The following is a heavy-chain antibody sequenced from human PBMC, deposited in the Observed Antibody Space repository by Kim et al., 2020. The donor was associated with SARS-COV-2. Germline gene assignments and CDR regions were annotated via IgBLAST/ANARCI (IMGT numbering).Heavy chain of an antibody. CDR3: ARDWQLVPDY. V-gene: IGHV3-33*01. CDR2: IWYDGSNK. J-gene: IGHJ4*02. Sequence: GGSLRLSCAASGFTFSSYGMHWVRQAPGKGLEWVAFIWYDGSNKYYADSVKGRFTISRDNSKNTLYLQMNSLRAEDTAVYYCARDWQLVPDYWGQGTLVT. CDR1: GFTFSSYG. D-gene: IGHD6-13*01.